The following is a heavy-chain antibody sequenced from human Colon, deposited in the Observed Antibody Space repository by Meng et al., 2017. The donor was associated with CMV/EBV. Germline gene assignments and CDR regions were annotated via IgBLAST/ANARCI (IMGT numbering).Heavy chain of an antibody. CDR2: ISGSGGST. Sequence: GESLKISCAASGFTFSSYAMSWVRQAPGKGLEWVSAISGSGGSTYYADSVKGRFTISRDNAKNSLYLQMNSLRAEDTAVYYCVRFGESYCDYWGQGTLVTVSS. CDR1: GFTFSSYA. CDR3: VRFGESYCDY. J-gene: IGHJ4*02. V-gene: IGHV3-23*01. D-gene: IGHD3-10*01.